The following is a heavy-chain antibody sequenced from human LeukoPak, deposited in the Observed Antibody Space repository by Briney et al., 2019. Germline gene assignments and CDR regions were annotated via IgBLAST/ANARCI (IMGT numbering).Heavy chain of an antibody. V-gene: IGHV3-30*09. CDR3: AKDFRIGYSAHFDY. D-gene: IGHD2-21*01. CDR1: GFTFSSYA. Sequence: GGSLRLSCAASGFTFSSYAMHWVRQAPGKGLEWVAVISYDGSNKYYADSVKGRFAISRDNSKNTLYLQMNSLRTEDTALYYCAKDFRIGYSAHFDYWGQGALVTVSS. CDR2: ISYDGSNK. J-gene: IGHJ4*02.